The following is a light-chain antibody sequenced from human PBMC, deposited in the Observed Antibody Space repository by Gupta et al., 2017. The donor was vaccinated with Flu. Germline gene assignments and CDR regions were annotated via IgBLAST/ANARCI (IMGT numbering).Light chain of an antibody. CDR1: QSIDSTH. J-gene: IGKJ1*01. Sequence: EIVLTQSPVTLSLSPGERATLSCRTSQSIDSTHLAWYQQKPGQAPRLLIYGASSGATGIADRFSGSGCGKDFSLTISRGEQEDLAVYYFQQNYRSPHGTFGQGTKVEMK. V-gene: IGKV3-20*01. CDR3: QQNYRSPHGT. CDR2: GAS.